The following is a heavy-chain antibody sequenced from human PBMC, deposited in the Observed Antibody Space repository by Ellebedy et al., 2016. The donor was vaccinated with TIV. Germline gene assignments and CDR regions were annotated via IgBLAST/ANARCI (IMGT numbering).Heavy chain of an antibody. D-gene: IGHD4-17*01. CDR3: ATDGSYGDYRSPTHAFVF. CDR2: ISHSSITI. Sequence: GESLKISCTASGFSFNTYSMNWVRQAPGKGLEWVSYISHSSITIYYTDSVEGRFTVSRDNAKNSLYLQMNSLRAEDTAVYYCATDGSYGDYRSPTHAFVFWGQGTMVSVAS. CDR1: GFSFNTYS. V-gene: IGHV3-48*04. J-gene: IGHJ3*01.